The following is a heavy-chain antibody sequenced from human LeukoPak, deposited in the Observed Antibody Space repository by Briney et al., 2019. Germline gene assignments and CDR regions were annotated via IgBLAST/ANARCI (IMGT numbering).Heavy chain of an antibody. Sequence: GGSLRLSCAASEFTFNSYAMNWVRQAPGKGLEWVSTISGSGDTTHYADSVRGRFTISRDKSKNTVFLQMNSLRADDTAVYYCAKALRAAHRPVYTYYYMDVWGKGTTVTVSS. V-gene: IGHV3-23*01. J-gene: IGHJ6*03. CDR1: EFTFNSYA. CDR3: AKALRAAHRPVYTYYYMDV. CDR2: ISGSGDTT. D-gene: IGHD5/OR15-5a*01.